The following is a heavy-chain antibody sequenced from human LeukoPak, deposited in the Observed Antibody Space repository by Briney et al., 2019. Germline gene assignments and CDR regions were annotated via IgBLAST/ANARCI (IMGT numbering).Heavy chain of an antibody. Sequence: GGSLRLSCAASGFTFSSYGMNWVRQAPGKGLEWVSYISTGSSTTYYADSVKGRFTISRDNVENSLYLQMNSLRAEDTAVYYCAADSSGSYYFDYWGQGTLVAVSS. J-gene: IGHJ4*02. D-gene: IGHD6-19*01. CDR2: ISTGSSTT. CDR3: AADSSGSYYFDY. V-gene: IGHV3-48*01. CDR1: GFTFSSYG.